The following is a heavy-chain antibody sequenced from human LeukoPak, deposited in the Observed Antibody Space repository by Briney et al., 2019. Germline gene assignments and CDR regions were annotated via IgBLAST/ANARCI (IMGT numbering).Heavy chain of an antibody. Sequence: GGSLRLSCAASGFTLSTFGMHWVRQAPGEGLEWVAVISSDGTNKFYADSVKGRFTISTDNSKKTLYLQMSSLRPEDTAVYYCAKDSLATSGSSLGKWLDPWGQGTLVAVS. CDR1: GFTLSTFG. V-gene: IGHV3-30*18. D-gene: IGHD3-10*01. CDR2: ISSDGTNK. J-gene: IGHJ5*02. CDR3: AKDSLATSGSSLGKWLDP.